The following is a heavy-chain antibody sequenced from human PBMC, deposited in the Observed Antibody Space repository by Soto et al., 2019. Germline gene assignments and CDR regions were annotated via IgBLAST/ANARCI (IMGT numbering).Heavy chain of an antibody. CDR2: ISAYNGNT. D-gene: IGHD3-9*01. CDR3: ARDPVLNYDILTGYYNH. V-gene: IGHV1-18*01. CDR1: GYTFTSYG. J-gene: IGHJ5*02. Sequence: ASVKVSCKASGYTFTSYGISWVRQAPGQGLEWMGWISAYNGNTNYAQKLQGRVTMTTDTSTSTAYMELRSLRSDDTAVYYCARDPVLNYDILTGYYNHWGQGTLVTVS.